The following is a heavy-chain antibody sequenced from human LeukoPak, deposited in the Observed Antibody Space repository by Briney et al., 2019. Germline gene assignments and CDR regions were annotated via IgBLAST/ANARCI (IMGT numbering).Heavy chain of an antibody. CDR1: GASISDSY. D-gene: IGHD4-23*01. CDR3: ARSDCYGGNCYTFRFDR. V-gene: IGHV4-4*07. CDR2: LYPSVSN. Sequence: SETLSLTCTVSGASISDSYWSWIRQPAGKGLEWIGRLYPSVSNSYNASLRSRVAMSVDTSRNEIYLTLNGVTGADTAVYYCARSDCYGGNCYTFRFDRWGQGIEVLVSS. J-gene: IGHJ5*02.